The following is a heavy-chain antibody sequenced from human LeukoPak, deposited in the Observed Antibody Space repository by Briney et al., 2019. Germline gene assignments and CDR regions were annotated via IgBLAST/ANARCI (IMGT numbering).Heavy chain of an antibody. D-gene: IGHD4-17*01. CDR1: GFTFSSYA. J-gene: IGHJ4*02. Sequence: GGSLRLSCAASGFTFSSYAMSWVRQAPGKGLEWVGFIRSKAYGGTTEYAASVKGRFTISRDDSKSIAHLQMNSLKTEDTAVYYCTRARGTVTTFFDYWGQGTLVTVSS. V-gene: IGHV3-49*04. CDR3: TRARGTVTTFFDY. CDR2: IRSKAYGGTT.